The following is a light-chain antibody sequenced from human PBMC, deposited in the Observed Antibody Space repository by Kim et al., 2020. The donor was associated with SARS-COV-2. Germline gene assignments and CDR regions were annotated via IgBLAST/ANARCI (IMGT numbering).Light chain of an antibody. V-gene: IGKV3-15*01. CDR2: GAS. CDR1: QSVSSN. J-gene: IGKJ2*01. CDR3: QQYNKKYT. Sequence: LSVSPGERATLSCRASQSVSSNLAWYQQKPGQAPRLLIYGASTRATGIPARFSGSGSGTEFTLTISSLQSEDFAVYYCQQYNKKYTFGQGTKLEI.